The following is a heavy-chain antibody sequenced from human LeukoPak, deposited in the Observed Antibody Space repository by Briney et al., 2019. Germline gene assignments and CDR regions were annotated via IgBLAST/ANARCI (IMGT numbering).Heavy chain of an antibody. Sequence: GGSLRLSCAASGFTFNNYGIHWVRRAPGKGLEWVAFIRYNGNNQYYADSVKGRFTISRDNSKNTLYLQMNSLKGDDTAVYYCAKDSAFYYIDVWGKGTTVIISS. D-gene: IGHD3-10*01. CDR3: AKDSAFYYIDV. CDR1: GFTFNNYG. V-gene: IGHV3-30*02. J-gene: IGHJ6*03. CDR2: IRYNGNNQ.